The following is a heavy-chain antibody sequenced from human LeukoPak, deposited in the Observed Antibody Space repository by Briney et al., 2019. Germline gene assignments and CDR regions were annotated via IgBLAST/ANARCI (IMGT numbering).Heavy chain of an antibody. CDR1: GFTFSSYG. J-gene: IGHJ6*02. CDR2: IWYDGSNK. CDR3: ARDHVVAGYGRHV. V-gene: IGHV3-33*01. D-gene: IGHD2-15*01. Sequence: PGRSLRLSCAASGFTFSSYGMHWVRQAPGKGLEWVAVIWYDGSNKYYADSVKGRFTISRDNSKNTLYLQMNSLRAEDTAVYYCARDHVVAGYGRHVWGQGTTVSVSS.